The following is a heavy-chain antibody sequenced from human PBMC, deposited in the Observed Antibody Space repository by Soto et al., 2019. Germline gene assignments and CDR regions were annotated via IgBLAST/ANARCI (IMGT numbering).Heavy chain of an antibody. CDR3: AKGWGSGPLYGMDV. V-gene: IGHV3-30*18. Sequence: GGSLRLSCAASGFTFSSYGMHWVRQAPGKGLEWVAVISYDGSNKYYADSVKGRFTISRDNSKNTLYLQMNSLRAEDTAVYYCAKGWGSGPLYGMDVWGQGTTVTVS. D-gene: IGHD3-10*01. CDR1: GFTFSSYG. CDR2: ISYDGSNK. J-gene: IGHJ6*02.